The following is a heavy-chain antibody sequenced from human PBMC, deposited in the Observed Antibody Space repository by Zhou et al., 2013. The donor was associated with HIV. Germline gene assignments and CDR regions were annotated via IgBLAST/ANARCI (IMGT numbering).Heavy chain of an antibody. CDR3: ARARGSGPDFPYHTDV. Sequence: QVQLVQSGSEVKKPGSSMRVSCKSSGGDFKTDYFSWVRQAPGQGLDYMGGVLPFFGTPNYAQKFQGRVTITTDESTNTVFMELHSLQSEDTAVYYCARARGSGPDFPYHTDVWGKGTTVTVSS. D-gene: IGHD6-19*01. J-gene: IGHJ6*03. CDR1: GGDFKTDY. CDR2: VLPFFGTP. V-gene: IGHV1-69*05.